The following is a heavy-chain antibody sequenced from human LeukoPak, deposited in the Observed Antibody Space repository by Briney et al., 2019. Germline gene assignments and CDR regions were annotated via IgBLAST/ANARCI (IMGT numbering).Heavy chain of an antibody. D-gene: IGHD3-16*01. CDR3: ARGDDSQQRDDALDI. V-gene: IGHV3-23*01. Sequence: GGSLRLSCAASGFTFTSYAMSWVRQAPGKGLEWVSAISVGGGSTYYADSLKGRFTISRDNAKNSVYLQMNSLRAEDTAVYYCARGDDSQQRDDALDIWGQGTRVTVSS. J-gene: IGHJ3*02. CDR2: ISVGGGST. CDR1: GFTFTSYA.